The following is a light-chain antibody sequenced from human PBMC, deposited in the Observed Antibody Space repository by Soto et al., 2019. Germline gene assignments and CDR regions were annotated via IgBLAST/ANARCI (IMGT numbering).Light chain of an antibody. Sequence: QSVLTQPASLSGSPGQSITISCTGTSSDVGSYNLVSWYQQHPGKAPKLMIYEVSKRPSGVSNRFSGSKSGNTASLTISGLQAEDEADYYCCSYAGSDYVFGTGTKVTVL. CDR3: CSYAGSDYV. CDR2: EVS. V-gene: IGLV2-23*02. CDR1: SSDVGSYNL. J-gene: IGLJ1*01.